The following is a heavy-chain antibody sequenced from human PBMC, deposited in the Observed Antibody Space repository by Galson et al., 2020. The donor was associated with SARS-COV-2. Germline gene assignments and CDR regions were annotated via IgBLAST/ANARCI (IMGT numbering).Heavy chain of an antibody. V-gene: IGHV3-30*01. CDR1: GFTFSSFA. Sequence: GESLKISCAASGFTFSSFAMHWVRQAPGMGPEWVALIAYDGVNKFYADSVKGRFTISRDNSKDTLYLQMNSLRTEDTAVYYCARDEVRAFDLWGQGTRVAVSS. CDR3: ARDEVRAFDL. CDR2: IAYDGVNK. J-gene: IGHJ3*01.